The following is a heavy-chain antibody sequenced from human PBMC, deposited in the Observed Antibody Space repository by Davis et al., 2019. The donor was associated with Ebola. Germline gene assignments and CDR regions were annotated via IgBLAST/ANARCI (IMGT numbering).Heavy chain of an antibody. D-gene: IGHD2-15*01. CDR2: INHSGST. J-gene: IGHJ5*02. CDR1: GGSFSGYY. CDR3: ARTRHSVVVAATSHWFDP. Sequence: MPSETLSLTCAVYGGSFSGYYWSWIRQPPGKGLEWIGEINHSGSTNYNPSLKRRVTISVDTSKNQFSLKLCSVTAADTAVYYCARTRHSVVVAATSHWFDPWGQGTLVTVSS. V-gene: IGHV4-34*01.